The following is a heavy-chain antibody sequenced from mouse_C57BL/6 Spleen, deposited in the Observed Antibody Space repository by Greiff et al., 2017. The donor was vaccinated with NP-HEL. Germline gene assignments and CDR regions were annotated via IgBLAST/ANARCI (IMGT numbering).Heavy chain of an antibody. CDR2: ISSGGSYT. J-gene: IGHJ1*03. D-gene: IGHD1-1*01. Sequence: EVMLVESGGDLVKPGGSLKLSCAASGFTFSSYGMSWVRQTPDKRLEWVATISSGGSYTYYPDSVKGRFTISRDNAKNTLYLQMSSLKSEDTAMYYCARQAVVATGYFDVWGTGTTVTVSS. V-gene: IGHV5-6*01. CDR1: GFTFSSYG. CDR3: ARQAVVATGYFDV.